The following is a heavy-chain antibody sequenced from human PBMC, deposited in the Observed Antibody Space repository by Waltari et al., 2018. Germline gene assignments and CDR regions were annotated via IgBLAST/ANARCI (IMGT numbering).Heavy chain of an antibody. J-gene: IGHJ1*01. CDR3: ARGDCRSTSCYSLES. D-gene: IGHD2-2*01. CDR2: ISSDGTNK. CDR1: GFTIKDFA. Sequence: QVHLVESGGGVVQSGKSLRLSCAASGFTIKDFAMHGVRQAPGQGLEWVSVISSDGTNKYYADSVKGRFIISRDNSGSTLYLQMNSLRPQDTAIYYCARGDCRSTSCYSLESWGHGTLVTVS. V-gene: IGHV3-30*01.